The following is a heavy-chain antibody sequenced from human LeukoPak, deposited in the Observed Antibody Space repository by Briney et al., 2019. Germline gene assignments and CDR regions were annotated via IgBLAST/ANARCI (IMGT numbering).Heavy chain of an antibody. CDR3: ARSDPYNYYDSSGYYLVFDH. CDR1: GGSISSYY. J-gene: IGHJ4*02. D-gene: IGHD3-22*01. CDR2: IYYSGST. Sequence: PSETLSLTCTVSGGSISSYYWSWIRQPPGKGLEWIGYIYYSGSTNYNPSLKSRVTISVDTSKNQFSLKLSSVTAADTAVYYCARSDPYNYYDSSGYYLVFDHWGQGTLVTVSS. V-gene: IGHV4-59*01.